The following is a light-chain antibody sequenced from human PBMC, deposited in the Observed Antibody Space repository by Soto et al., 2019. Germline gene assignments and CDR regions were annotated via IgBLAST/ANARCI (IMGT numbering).Light chain of an antibody. Sequence: ELVMTWSPASLSVSPGESATLSCRASQSVTGNLACYPQKPGQAPRVLMCGASNRATGIAARFSGSGSGTDFTLTISSLEAEDFAVYYCQQYGSSPWTFGQGTKVDIK. J-gene: IGKJ1*01. V-gene: IGKV3D-15*02. CDR1: QSVTGN. CDR2: GAS. CDR3: QQYGSSPWT.